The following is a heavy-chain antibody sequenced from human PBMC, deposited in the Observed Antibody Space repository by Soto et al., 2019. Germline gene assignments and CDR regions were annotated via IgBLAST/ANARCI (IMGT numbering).Heavy chain of an antibody. Sequence: SETLSLTCTVSGGSISSSSYYWGWIRQPPGKGLEWIGSIYYSGSTYYNPSLKSRVTISVDTSKNQFPLKLSSVTAADTAVYYCARHQGGIRYSSGWPTYYFDYWGQGTLVTVSS. D-gene: IGHD6-19*01. V-gene: IGHV4-39*01. CDR2: IYYSGST. CDR3: ARHQGGIRYSSGWPTYYFDY. J-gene: IGHJ4*02. CDR1: GGSISSSSYY.